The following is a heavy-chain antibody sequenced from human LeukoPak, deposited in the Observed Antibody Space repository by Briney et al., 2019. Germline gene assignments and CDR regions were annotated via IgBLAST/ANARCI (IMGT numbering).Heavy chain of an antibody. CDR2: ISYDGSNK. D-gene: IGHD3-3*01. V-gene: IGHV3-30-3*01. CDR3: ARALLPNYDFWSGLDY. J-gene: IGHJ4*02. Sequence: GRSLRLSCAASGFTFSSYAMHWVRQAPGKGLEWVAVISYDGSNKYYADSVKGRFTISRDNSKNTLYLQMNSLRAGDTAVYYCARALLPNYDFWSGLDYWGQGTLVTVSS. CDR1: GFTFSSYA.